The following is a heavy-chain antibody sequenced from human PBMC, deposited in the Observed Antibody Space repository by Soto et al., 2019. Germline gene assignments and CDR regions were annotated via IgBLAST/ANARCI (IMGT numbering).Heavy chain of an antibody. J-gene: IGHJ5*02. CDR2: IYPIESDA. CDR1: GYAFADYW. Sequence: GESLKICFAASGYAFADYWIGWVRQMTGKCLELMWIIYPIESDARYSPSFQGQVIISADKSINTAYLQWSSLRASDNAIYYCVRQGRSGGSSYSGWFDPWGQGTLDTVSS. V-gene: IGHV5-51*01. D-gene: IGHD2-15*01. CDR3: VRQGRSGGSSYSGWFDP.